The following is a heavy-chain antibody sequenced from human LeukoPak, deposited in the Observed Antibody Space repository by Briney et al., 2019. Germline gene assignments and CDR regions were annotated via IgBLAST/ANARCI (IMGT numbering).Heavy chain of an antibody. D-gene: IGHD2-21*01. CDR1: GGSVSSGSYY. Sequence: SETLSLTCTVSGGSVSSGSYYWSWIRQPPGKGLEWIGYIYYSGSTNYNPSLKSRVTISVDTSKNQFSLKLSSVTAADTAVYYCARERDGCGAEVNWFDPWGQGTLVTVSS. V-gene: IGHV4-61*01. CDR3: ARERDGCGAEVNWFDP. CDR2: IYYSGST. J-gene: IGHJ5*02.